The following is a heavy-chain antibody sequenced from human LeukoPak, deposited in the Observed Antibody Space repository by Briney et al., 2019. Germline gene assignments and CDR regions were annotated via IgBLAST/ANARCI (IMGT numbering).Heavy chain of an antibody. Sequence: GESLKISCKGSGYSFTSYWIGWVRQMPGKALEWMGIIYPGDSDTRYSPSFQGQVTISADKSISTAYLQWSSLKASDTAMYYCARLIDYYDSSGYYLDYWGQGTLVTVTS. D-gene: IGHD3-22*01. CDR3: ARLIDYYDSSGYYLDY. CDR1: GYSFTSYW. CDR2: IYPGDSDT. J-gene: IGHJ4*02. V-gene: IGHV5-51*01.